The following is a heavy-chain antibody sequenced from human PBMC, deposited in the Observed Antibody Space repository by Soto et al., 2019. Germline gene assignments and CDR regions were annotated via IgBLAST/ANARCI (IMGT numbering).Heavy chain of an antibody. D-gene: IGHD1-7*01. CDR2: INTSGNT. Sequence: QMQLQESGPGLVKPLETLSLTCTVSGGSITSYRWSWIRQSAGKGLEWIGRINTSGNTHYNPSLESRVTVSIDTSRNQFFLTVNSVTAADSAVYYCARESGDNWDYEAYWGQGTPVTVSS. CDR3: ARESGDNWDYEAY. J-gene: IGHJ4*02. V-gene: IGHV4-4*07. CDR1: GGSITSYR.